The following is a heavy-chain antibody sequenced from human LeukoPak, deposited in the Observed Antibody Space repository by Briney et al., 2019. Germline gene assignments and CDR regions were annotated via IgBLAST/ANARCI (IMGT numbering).Heavy chain of an antibody. CDR1: GXTFSNYP. V-gene: IGHV3-21*01. Sequence: GGSLRLSCAASGXTFSNYPMGWVRQAPGQGLEWVSSVSSSGSYIYYADSVKGRFTISSDNAKNSLYLQMNSLRAEDSAVYYCARGGGSYGKYYFDYWGQGTLVTVSS. CDR3: ARGGGSYGKYYFDY. J-gene: IGHJ4*02. D-gene: IGHD5-18*01. CDR2: VSSSGSYI.